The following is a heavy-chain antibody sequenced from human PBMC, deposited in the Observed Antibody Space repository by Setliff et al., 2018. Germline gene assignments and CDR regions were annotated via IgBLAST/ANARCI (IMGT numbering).Heavy chain of an antibody. CDR1: GGSIRGFQY. CDR2: IYGGGST. CDR3: ARVSGFSYMDV. Sequence: SETLSLTCTVSGGSIRGFQYGGWFRQPAGRELEWIGQIYGGGSTNYNPSLKSRVIISVDTSKNQFSLQLTSVAAADTAVYYCARVSGFSYMDVWGKGPRSPSP. V-gene: IGHV4-61*09. J-gene: IGHJ6*03. D-gene: IGHD3-3*01.